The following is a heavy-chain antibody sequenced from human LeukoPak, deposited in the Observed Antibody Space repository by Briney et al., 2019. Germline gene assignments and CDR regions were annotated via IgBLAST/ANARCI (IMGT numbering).Heavy chain of an antibody. CDR1: GYTFTSYG. D-gene: IGHD6-13*01. V-gene: IGHV7-4-1*02. CDR2: INTNTGNP. CDR3: ARMGIIAAAGLDAFDI. J-gene: IGHJ3*02. Sequence: ASVKVSCKASGYTFTSYGMNWVRQAPGQELEWMGWINTNTGNPTYAQDFTGRFVFSLDTSVNTAYLQISSLRAEDTAVYYCARMGIIAAAGLDAFDIWGQGTMVTVSS.